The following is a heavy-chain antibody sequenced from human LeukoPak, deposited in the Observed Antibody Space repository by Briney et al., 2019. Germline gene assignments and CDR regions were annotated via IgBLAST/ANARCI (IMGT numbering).Heavy chain of an antibody. V-gene: IGHV3-33*06. CDR3: AKARIGSGWYFDY. CDR1: GFTFSSYG. Sequence: GGSLRLSCAASGFTFSSYGMPWVRQAPGKGLEWVAVIWYDGSNKYYADSVKGRFTISRDNSKNTLYLQMNSLRAEDTAVYYCAKARIGSGWYFDYWGQGTLVTVSS. J-gene: IGHJ4*02. D-gene: IGHD6-19*01. CDR2: IWYDGSNK.